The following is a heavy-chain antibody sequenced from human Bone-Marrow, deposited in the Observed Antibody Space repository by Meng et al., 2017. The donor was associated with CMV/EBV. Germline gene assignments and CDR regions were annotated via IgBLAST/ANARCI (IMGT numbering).Heavy chain of an antibody. Sequence: GSLRLSCAASGFTFSSYWMSWGRPAPGKGLEWGANIKQDGSEKYYVDSVKGRFTISRDNAKNSLYLQMNSLRAEDTAVYYCARDHVLQYAARDYYYNGMDVWGQGTTVTVSS. V-gene: IGHV3-7*01. D-gene: IGHD4-11*01. CDR3: ARDHVLQYAARDYYYNGMDV. CDR1: GFTFSSYW. CDR2: IKQDGSEK. J-gene: IGHJ6*02.